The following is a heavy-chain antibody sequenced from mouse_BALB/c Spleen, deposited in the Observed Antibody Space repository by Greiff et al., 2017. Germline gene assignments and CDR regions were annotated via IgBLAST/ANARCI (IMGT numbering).Heavy chain of an antibody. CDR2: INPSTGYT. CDR1: GYTFTSYW. Sequence: QVQLKESGAELAKPGASVKMSCKASGYTFTSYWMHWVKQRPGQGLEWIGYINPSTGYTEYNQKFKDKATLTADKSSSTAYMQLSSLTSEDSAVYYCARRGTRGNYFDYWGQGTTLTVSS. V-gene: IGHV1-7*01. CDR3: ARRGTRGNYFDY. D-gene: IGHD3-3*01. J-gene: IGHJ2*01.